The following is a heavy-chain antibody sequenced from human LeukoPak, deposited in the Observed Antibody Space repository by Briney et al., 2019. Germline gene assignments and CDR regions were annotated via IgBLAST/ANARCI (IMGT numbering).Heavy chain of an antibody. CDR2: IIPIFGTA. CDR1: GGTFSSYA. D-gene: IGHD3-10*01. Sequence: SEKVSCKASGGTFSSYAISWVRQAPGQGLEWMGRIIPIFGTANYAQKFQGRVTITTDESTSTAYMELSSLRSEDTAVYYCGTRYYGSGADYWGQEPWSPSPQ. CDR3: GTRYYGSGADY. J-gene: IGHJ4*01. V-gene: IGHV1-69*05.